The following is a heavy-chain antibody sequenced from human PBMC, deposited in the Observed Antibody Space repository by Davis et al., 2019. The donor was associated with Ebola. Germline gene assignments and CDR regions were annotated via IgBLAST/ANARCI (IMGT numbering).Heavy chain of an antibody. J-gene: IGHJ6*02. Sequence: KVSCKGSGYNFISYWISWVRQMPGQGLEWMGTLYPGDSVTDSIRTYSPSFQGQVTMSVDKSISSAYLQWTSLKASDTAMYYCARHSSRGEGIDVWGQGTMVAVSS. CDR2: LYPGDSVT. V-gene: IGHV5-51*01. CDR1: GYNFISYW. CDR3: ARHSSRGEGIDV. D-gene: IGHD2-21*01.